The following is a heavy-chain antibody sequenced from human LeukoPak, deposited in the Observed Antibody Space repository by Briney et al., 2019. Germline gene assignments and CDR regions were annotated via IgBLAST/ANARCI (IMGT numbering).Heavy chain of an antibody. D-gene: IGHD2-2*01. J-gene: IGHJ6*02. Sequence: GGSPRLSCVASGFTFSNYWMLWVRQAPGKGLMWVSLISTDGKSTRYAESVKGRFTISRDNAKNALYLQMDILRVEDTALYFCARDYQFIQEVWGQGTTVTVSS. CDR3: ARDYQFIQEV. CDR1: GFTFSNYW. V-gene: IGHV3-74*01. CDR2: ISTDGKST.